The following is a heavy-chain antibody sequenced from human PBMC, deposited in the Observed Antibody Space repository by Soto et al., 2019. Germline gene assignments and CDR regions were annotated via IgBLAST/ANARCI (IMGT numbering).Heavy chain of an antibody. CDR1: GYTFTSYG. D-gene: IGHD4-17*01. CDR3: AREGTTVTTDNTNWFDP. V-gene: IGHV1-18*01. Sequence: QVQLVQSGAEVKKPGASVKVSCKASGYTFTSYGISWVRQAPGQGLEWIGWISAYNGNTNYAQKLQGRVTMTTDTSTSTAYMELRSLRADDTAVYYCAREGTTVTTDNTNWFDPWGQGTLVTVSS. CDR2: ISAYNGNT. J-gene: IGHJ5*02.